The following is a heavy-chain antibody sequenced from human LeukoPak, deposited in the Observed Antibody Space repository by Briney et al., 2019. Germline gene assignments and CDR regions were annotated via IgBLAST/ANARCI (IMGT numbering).Heavy chain of an antibody. J-gene: IGHJ4*02. V-gene: IGHV4-30-2*01. CDR1: GGSISSGGYS. CDR3: ARSVHRGYSYGSGDY. CDR2: IYHSGST. D-gene: IGHD5-18*01. Sequence: PSQTLSLTCAVSGGSISSGGYSWSWIRQPPGKGLEWIGYIYHSGSTYYNPSLKSRVTISVDTSKNQFSLKLSSVTAADTAVYYCARSVHRGYSYGSGDYWGQGTLVTVSS.